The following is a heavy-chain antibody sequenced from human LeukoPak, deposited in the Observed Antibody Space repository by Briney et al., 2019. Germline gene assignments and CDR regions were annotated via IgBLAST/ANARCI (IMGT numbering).Heavy chain of an antibody. CDR1: GYTLTELS. D-gene: IGHD3-3*01. CDR2: FDPEDGET. J-gene: IGHJ3*02. Sequence: ASVKVCCKVSGYTLTELSMHWVRQAPGKGLEWMGGFDPEDGETIYAQKFQGRVTMTEDTSTDTAYMELSSLRSEDTAVYYCATDHRLRFLEWFFAFDIWGQGTMVTVSS. V-gene: IGHV1-24*01. CDR3: ATDHRLRFLEWFFAFDI.